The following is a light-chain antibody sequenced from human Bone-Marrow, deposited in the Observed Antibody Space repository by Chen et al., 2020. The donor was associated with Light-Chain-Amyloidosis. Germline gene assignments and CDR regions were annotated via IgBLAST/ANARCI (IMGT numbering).Light chain of an antibody. CDR1: SGSIATNY. J-gene: IGLJ3*02. Sequence: NFMLTPPHSVSESPGKTVIISCTRSSGSIATNYVQWYQKRPGSSPTTVIYEDDQRPSGVPDRFSGSIDRSSNSASLTIAGLKNEDEADYYCQSYQGSSQGVFGGGTKLTVL. V-gene: IGLV6-57*01. CDR2: EDD. CDR3: QSYQGSSQGV.